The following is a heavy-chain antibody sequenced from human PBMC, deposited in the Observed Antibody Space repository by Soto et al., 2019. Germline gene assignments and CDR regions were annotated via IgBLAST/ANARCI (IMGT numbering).Heavy chain of an antibody. Sequence: GGSLRLSCAASGFTFSSYAMSWVRQAPGKGLEWVSAISGSGGSTYYADSVKGRFTISRDNSKNTLYLQMNSLRAEDTAVYYCAKVSYSSGRAFDYWGQRTLVTVSS. D-gene: IGHD6-19*01. V-gene: IGHV3-23*01. J-gene: IGHJ4*02. CDR3: AKVSYSSGRAFDY. CDR2: ISGSGGST. CDR1: GFTFSSYA.